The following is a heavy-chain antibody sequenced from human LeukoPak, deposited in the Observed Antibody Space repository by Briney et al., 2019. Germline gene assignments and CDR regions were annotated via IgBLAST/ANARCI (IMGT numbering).Heavy chain of an antibody. D-gene: IGHD3-22*01. CDR3: ARDASVRDSSGYYPLRY. CDR2: ISAYNGNT. J-gene: IGHJ4*02. CDR1: GYTFTSYG. V-gene: IGHV1-18*01. Sequence: ASVKVSCKASGYTFTSYGISWVRQAPGQGLEWMGWISAYNGNTNYAQKLQGRVTMTTDTSTSTAYMELRSLRSDDTAVYYCARDASVRDSSGYYPLRYWGQGTLVTVSS.